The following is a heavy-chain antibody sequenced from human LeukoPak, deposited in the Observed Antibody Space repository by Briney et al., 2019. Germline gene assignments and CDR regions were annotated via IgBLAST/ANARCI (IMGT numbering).Heavy chain of an antibody. D-gene: IGHD2-2*01. Sequence: PGGSLRLSCAASGFTVSSNYMTWVRQAPGKRLEWVSVIYSGGTTYSADSVKGRFTMSRDNSKNTLYLQMNSLRAEDTAVYYCARERSSTSNYYYYYYYMDVWGKGTTVTVSS. CDR2: IYSGGTT. V-gene: IGHV3-66*02. CDR3: ARERSSTSNYYYYYYYMDV. CDR1: GFTVSSNY. J-gene: IGHJ6*03.